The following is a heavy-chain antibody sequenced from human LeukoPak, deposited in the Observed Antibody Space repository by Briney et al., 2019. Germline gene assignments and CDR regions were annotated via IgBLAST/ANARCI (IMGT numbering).Heavy chain of an antibody. CDR2: IIPIFGTA. D-gene: IGHD3-9*01. CDR3: AREGVLRYFDWLPYMASNWFDP. CDR1: GGTFSSYA. J-gene: IGHJ5*02. Sequence: PGASVKVSCKASGGTFSSYAISWVRQASGQGLEWMGGIIPIFGTANYAQKFQGRVTITADKSTSTAYMELSSLRSEDTAVYYCAREGVLRYFDWLPYMASNWFDPWGQGTLVTVSS. V-gene: IGHV1-69*06.